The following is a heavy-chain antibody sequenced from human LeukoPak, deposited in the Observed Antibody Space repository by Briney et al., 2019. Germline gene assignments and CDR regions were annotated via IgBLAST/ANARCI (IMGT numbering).Heavy chain of an antibody. J-gene: IGHJ4*02. V-gene: IGHV4-31*03. CDR3: ARGLVVPAAIPFVY. D-gene: IGHD2-2*01. CDR2: IYYSGST. CDR1: SGSISSGGYY. Sequence: SETLSLTCTVSSGSISSGGYYWSWIRQHPGKGLEWIGYIYYSGSTYYNPSLKSRVTISVNTSKNQFSLKLSSVTAADTAVYYCARGLVVPAAIPFVYWGQGTLVTVSS.